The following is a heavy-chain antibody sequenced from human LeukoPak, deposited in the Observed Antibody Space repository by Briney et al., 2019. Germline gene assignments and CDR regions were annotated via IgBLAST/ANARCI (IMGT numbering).Heavy chain of an antibody. V-gene: IGHV1-18*01. Sequence: ASVKVSCKASVYSFTSYGISWVRQAPGQGLEWMGWISGYNGNTDYAQKLQGRVTMTTDTSTSTAYMELGSLRSDGTAVYYCARPNCRGGSGSYGGTNWFGPWGQRTLVTVSS. J-gene: IGHJ5*02. CDR1: VYSFTSYG. D-gene: IGHD3-10*01. CDR3: ARPNCRGGSGSYGGTNWFGP. CDR2: ISGYNGNT.